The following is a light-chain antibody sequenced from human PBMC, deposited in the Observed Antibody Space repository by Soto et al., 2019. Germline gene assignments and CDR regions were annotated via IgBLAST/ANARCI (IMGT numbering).Light chain of an antibody. Sequence: DIQMTQSPSTLSASVGDRVTITCRASQSISSWLAWYQQKPGKAPKLLIYKASSLESGVPSRFXGSGSGTEFTLTISSLQPDDFATYYCQQYNSYSGTTFGQGTKVEIK. CDR1: QSISSW. CDR3: QQYNSYSGTT. CDR2: KAS. V-gene: IGKV1-5*03. J-gene: IGKJ1*01.